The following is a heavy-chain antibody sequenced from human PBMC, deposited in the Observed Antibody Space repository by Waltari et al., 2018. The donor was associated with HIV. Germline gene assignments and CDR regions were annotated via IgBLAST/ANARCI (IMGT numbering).Heavy chain of an antibody. Sequence: KVSCKASGGTFSSYAISWVRQAPGQGLEWMGRIIPILGIANYAPKFQGRVTITADKSTSTAYMELSSLRSEDTAVYYCARDRPNNIVVVPAVQGFDPWGQGTLVTVSS. CDR3: ARDRPNNIVVVPAVQGFDP. CDR1: GGTFSSYA. V-gene: IGHV1-69*04. CDR2: IIPILGIA. J-gene: IGHJ5*02. D-gene: IGHD2-2*01.